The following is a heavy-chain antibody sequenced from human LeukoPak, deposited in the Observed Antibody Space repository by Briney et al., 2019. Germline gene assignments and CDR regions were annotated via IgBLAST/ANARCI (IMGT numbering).Heavy chain of an antibody. V-gene: IGHV3-53*01. CDR1: GFTVSSNY. CDR2: IYSGGST. CDR3: ASISSGYYYVGSLVFDI. J-gene: IGHJ3*02. D-gene: IGHD3-22*01. Sequence: GGSLRLSCAASGFTVSSNYMSWVRQAPGKGLEWVSVIYSGGSTYYADSVKGRFTISRDNSKNTLYLQMNSLRAEDTAVYYCASISSGYYYVGSLVFDIWGQGTMVTVSS.